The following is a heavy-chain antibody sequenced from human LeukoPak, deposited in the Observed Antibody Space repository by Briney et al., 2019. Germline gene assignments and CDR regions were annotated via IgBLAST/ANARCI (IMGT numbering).Heavy chain of an antibody. V-gene: IGHV3-48*03. CDR2: IGRGYGIT. Sequence: GGSLRLSCAASGFTFSNYEFNWVRQAPGKGLEWVSYIGRGYGITYYADSVKGRFTVSRDDAKNSVYLQMYSLRAEDTAIYYCARETVHYWGQGILVTVSS. CDR1: GFTFSNYE. J-gene: IGHJ4*02. D-gene: IGHD4-17*01. CDR3: ARETVHY.